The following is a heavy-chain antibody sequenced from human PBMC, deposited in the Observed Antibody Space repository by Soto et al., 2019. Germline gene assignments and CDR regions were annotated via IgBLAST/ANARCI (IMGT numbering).Heavy chain of an antibody. CDR2: IKSKTDGGTT. J-gene: IGHJ4*02. V-gene: IGHV3-15*01. CDR1: GFTFSNAW. D-gene: IGHD3-3*01. CDR3: TTQAHDFWSGYYGAYYFDY. Sequence: GGSLRLSCAASGFTFSNAWMSWVRQAPGKGLEWVGRIKSKTDGGTTDYAAPVKGRFTISRDDSKNTLYLQMNSLKTEDTAVYYCTTQAHDFWSGYYGAYYFDYWGQGTLVTVSS.